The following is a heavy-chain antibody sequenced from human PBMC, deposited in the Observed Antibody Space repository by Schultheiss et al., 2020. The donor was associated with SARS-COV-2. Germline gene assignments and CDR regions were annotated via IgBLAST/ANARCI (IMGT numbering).Heavy chain of an antibody. CDR3: ARGRVYSGYDYGMDV. J-gene: IGHJ6*02. CDR2: ISSSGSTI. CDR1: GFTFSSYE. Sequence: GGSLRLSCAASGFTFSSYEMNWVRQAPGKGLEWVSYISSSGSTIYYADSVKGRFTISRDNAKNSLYLQMNSLRAEDTAVYYCARGRVYSGYDYGMDVWGQGTTVTVSS. D-gene: IGHD1-26*01. V-gene: IGHV3-48*03.